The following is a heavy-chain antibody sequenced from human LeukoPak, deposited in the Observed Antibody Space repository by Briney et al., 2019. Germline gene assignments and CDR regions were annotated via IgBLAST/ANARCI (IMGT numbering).Heavy chain of an antibody. V-gene: IGHV3-69-1*01. CDR2: IRTTSDV. D-gene: IGHD2-2*01. Sequence: GGSLRLSCAASGFTFSNYAMNWVRQAPGKGLEWVSSIRTTSDVYYADSVKGRFTVSRDNSKTSLYLQMNSLRAEDTAVFYCARDKAEGPSRLDNWGQGTLVTVSS. CDR1: GFTFSNYA. J-gene: IGHJ4*02. CDR3: ARDKAEGPSRLDN.